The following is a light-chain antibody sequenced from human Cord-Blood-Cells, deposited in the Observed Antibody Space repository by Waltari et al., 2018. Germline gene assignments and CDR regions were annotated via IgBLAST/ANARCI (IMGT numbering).Light chain of an antibody. CDR2: WAS. CDR1: QSVLYSPNNKNY. J-gene: IGKJ1*01. CDR3: QQYYSTPWT. Sequence: DIVMTQSPDSLAVSLGERATINCKSSQSVLYSPNNKNYLAWYQQKSGQPPKLLIYWASTRESGVPDRFSGSGSGTDFTLTISSLQAEDVAVYYCQQYYSTPWTFGQGTKVEIK. V-gene: IGKV4-1*01.